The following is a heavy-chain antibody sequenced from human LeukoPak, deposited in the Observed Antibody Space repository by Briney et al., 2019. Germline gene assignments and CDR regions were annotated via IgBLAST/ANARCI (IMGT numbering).Heavy chain of an antibody. CDR3: ANRFSYGPNEYFDY. CDR1: GFTFSSYA. Sequence: PGGSLRLSCAASGFTFSSYAMHWVRQAPGKGLEWVAVISYDGSNKYYADSVKGRFTISRDNSKNTLYLQMNSLRAEDTAVYYCANRFSYGPNEYFDYWGQGTLVTVSS. CDR2: ISYDGSNK. V-gene: IGHV3-30-3*01. J-gene: IGHJ4*02. D-gene: IGHD5-18*01.